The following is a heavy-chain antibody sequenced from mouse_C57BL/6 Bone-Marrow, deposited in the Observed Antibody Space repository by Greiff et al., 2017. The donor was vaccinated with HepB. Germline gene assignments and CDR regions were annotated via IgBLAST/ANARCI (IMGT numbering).Heavy chain of an antibody. D-gene: IGHD1-1*01. V-gene: IGHV5-17*01. CDR2: ISSGSSTI. J-gene: IGHJ3*01. Sequence: EVKLMESGGGLVKPGGSLKLSCAASGFTFSDYGMHWVRQAPEKGLEWVAYISSGSSTIYYADTVKGRFTISRDNAKNTLFLQMTSLRSEDTAMYYCARRNYYGSSPAWFAYWGQGTLVTVSA. CDR3: ARRNYYGSSPAWFAY. CDR1: GFTFSDYG.